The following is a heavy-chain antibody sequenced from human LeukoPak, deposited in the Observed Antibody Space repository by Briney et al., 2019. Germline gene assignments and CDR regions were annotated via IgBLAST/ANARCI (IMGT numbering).Heavy chain of an antibody. CDR2: FDPEDGET. CDR3: ATGYRRFGELLTNWFDP. D-gene: IGHD3-10*01. Sequence: GASVKVSCNISGYTLTEFSMTWLRQAPGKGLEWMGGFDPEDGETIYAQKFQGRVTMTEDTSTDTAYMELSSLRSEDTAVYYCATGYRRFGELLTNWFDPWGQGTLVTVSS. J-gene: IGHJ5*02. V-gene: IGHV1-24*01. CDR1: GYTLTEFS.